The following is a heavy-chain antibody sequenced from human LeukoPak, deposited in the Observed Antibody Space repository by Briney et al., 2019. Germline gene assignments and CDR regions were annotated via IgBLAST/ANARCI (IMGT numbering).Heavy chain of an antibody. J-gene: IGHJ6*02. D-gene: IGHD2-21*02. CDR2: IKTKTDGGTT. Sequence: GGSLRLSYAASGFTFSNAWMNWVRQAPGKGLEWVGRIKTKTDGGTTDYAAPVKGRFTISRDDSKNTLYLQMNSLKTEDTAVYYCTTGDYHYYYGMDVWGQGTTVTVSS. CDR1: GFTFSNAW. CDR3: TTGDYHYYYGMDV. V-gene: IGHV3-15*07.